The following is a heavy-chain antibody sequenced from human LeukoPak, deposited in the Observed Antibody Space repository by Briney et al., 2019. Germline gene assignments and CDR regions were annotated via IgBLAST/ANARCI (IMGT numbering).Heavy chain of an antibody. J-gene: IGHJ5*02. Sequence: PSETLSLTCSVSGYSISSGYYWGWLRQPPGKGLEWIGSIYHSGSTYYNPSLKSRVTISVDTSKNQFSLKLSSVTAADTAVYYCARGQDVRLIYYDIRRGFDPWGQGTLVTVSS. CDR2: IYHSGST. D-gene: IGHD3-22*01. CDR1: GYSISSGYY. V-gene: IGHV4-38-2*02. CDR3: ARGQDVRLIYYDIRRGFDP.